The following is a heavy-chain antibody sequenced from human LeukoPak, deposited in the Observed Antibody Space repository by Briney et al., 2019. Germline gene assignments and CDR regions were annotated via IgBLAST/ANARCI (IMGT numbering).Heavy chain of an antibody. CDR2: MKQDGSEK. CDR3: ARDVAGALDY. Sequence: GGSLRLSCAASGFTFSSYWMSWVRQAPGKGLEWVANMKQDGSEKHFVDPVRGRFTISRDNAKNSLYLQMNSLRSEDTGVYYCARDVAGALDYWGQGTLVTVSS. V-gene: IGHV3-7*01. J-gene: IGHJ4*02. CDR1: GFTFSSYW. D-gene: IGHD1-26*01.